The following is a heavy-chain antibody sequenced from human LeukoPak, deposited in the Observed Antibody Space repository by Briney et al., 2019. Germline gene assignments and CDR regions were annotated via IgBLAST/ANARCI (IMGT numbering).Heavy chain of an antibody. D-gene: IGHD6-6*01. CDR1: GASITSFH. CDR3: ARKDGDY. CDR2: IYSSGST. Sequence: SETLSLTCTVSGASITSFHWTWIRQPAGKGLEWIGLIYSSGSTIYNPSLQSRVAMSVDMTKNQLSLKLSSVTAADTAMYYCARKDGDYWGQGTLVAVSS. J-gene: IGHJ4*02. V-gene: IGHV4-4*07.